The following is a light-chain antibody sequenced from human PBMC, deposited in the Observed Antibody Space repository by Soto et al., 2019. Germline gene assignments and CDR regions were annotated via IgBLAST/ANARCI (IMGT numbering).Light chain of an antibody. J-gene: IGKJ3*01. CDR1: QGISRW. CDR2: SAS. CDR3: QQANSFPLT. Sequence: DIQMTQLPSSMSASVGDRVTITCRASQGISRWLAWYHQKPGKAPNLLIYSASTLHSGVPSRFSGSGSGTDFTLTISSLQPEDFGTYYCQQANSFPLTFGPGTKGDIK. V-gene: IGKV1-12*01.